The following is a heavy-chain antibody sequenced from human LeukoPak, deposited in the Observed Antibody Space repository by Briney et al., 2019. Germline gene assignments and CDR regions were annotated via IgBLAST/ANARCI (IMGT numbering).Heavy chain of an antibody. Sequence: ASVKVSCKTSGYTFTGQYLHWVRQAPGQGLEWMGWINPNSGGTNYAQKFQGRVTMTRDTSISTAYMELSRLRSDDTAVYYCARVFTYYDYVWGSYRYSDDAFDIWGQGTMVTVSS. J-gene: IGHJ3*02. CDR2: INPNSGGT. CDR3: ARVFTYYDYVWGSYRYSDDAFDI. V-gene: IGHV1-2*02. CDR1: GYTFTGQY. D-gene: IGHD3-16*02.